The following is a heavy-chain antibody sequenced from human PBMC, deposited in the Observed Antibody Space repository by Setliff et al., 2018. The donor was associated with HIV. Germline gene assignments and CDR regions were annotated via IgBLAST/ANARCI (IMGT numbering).Heavy chain of an antibody. CDR1: GYTFTSYA. CDR2: FDPEDDET. J-gene: IGHJ6*03. D-gene: IGHD1-7*01. Sequence: ALVKVSCKASGYTFTSYAMHWVRQAPGQGLEWMGGFDPEDDETVYAEKFQGRVTMTEDTSTDTAYMALSSLRSEDTAMYYCARGVGTTSNYYYMDVWGKGTTVTVSS. V-gene: IGHV1-24*01. CDR3: ARGVGTTSNYYYMDV.